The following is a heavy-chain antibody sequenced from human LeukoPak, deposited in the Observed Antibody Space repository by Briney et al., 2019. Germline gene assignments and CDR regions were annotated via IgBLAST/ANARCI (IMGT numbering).Heavy chain of an antibody. CDR1: GFPFSNYG. D-gene: IGHD2-15*01. CDR2: VWSDGNHK. Sequence: GGSLRLSCAASGFPFSNYGMHWVRQAPGKGLEWVAVVWSDGNHKYYTDSVRGRFTISRDNSMNTLHLQMNSLRVEDTAVYYCARDRTYRSPPDRYCHFNSWGQGSVVTVSS. J-gene: IGHJ4*02. CDR3: ARDRTYRSPPDRYCHFNS. V-gene: IGHV3-33*01.